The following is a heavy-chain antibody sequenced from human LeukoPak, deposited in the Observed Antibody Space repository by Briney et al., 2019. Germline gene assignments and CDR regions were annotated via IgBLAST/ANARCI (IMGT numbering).Heavy chain of an antibody. Sequence: GGSLRLSCAASGFTFSSYEMNWVRQAPGKGLEWVSYISSSGSTIYYADSVKGRFTISRDNAKNSLYLQMNSLRAEDTAVYYCARVRQGYDSSGDDAFDIWGQGTMVTVSS. CDR3: ARVRQGYDSSGDDAFDI. V-gene: IGHV3-48*03. CDR2: ISSSGSTI. J-gene: IGHJ3*02. D-gene: IGHD3-22*01. CDR1: GFTFSSYE.